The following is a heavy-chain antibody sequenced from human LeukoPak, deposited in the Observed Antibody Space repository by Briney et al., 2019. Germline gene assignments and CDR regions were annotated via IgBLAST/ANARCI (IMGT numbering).Heavy chain of an antibody. J-gene: IGHJ4*02. CDR3: AKDLRASPRWDCSGGSCLN. CDR1: GFTFSSYS. CDR2: ISSSSSYI. Sequence: GGSLRLSCAASGFTFSSYSMNWVRQAPGKGLEWVSSISSSSSYIYYADSVKGRFTISRDNAKNSLYLQMNSLRAEDTAVYYCAKDLRASPRWDCSGGSCLNWGQGTLVTVSS. D-gene: IGHD2-15*01. V-gene: IGHV3-21*04.